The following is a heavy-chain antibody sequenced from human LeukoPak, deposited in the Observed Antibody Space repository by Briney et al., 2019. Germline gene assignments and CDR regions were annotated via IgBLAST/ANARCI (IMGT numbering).Heavy chain of an antibody. CDR3: AKDRGRGGYGSGSYYNVDY. V-gene: IGHV3-23*01. CDR1: GFTFSSYE. D-gene: IGHD3-10*01. Sequence: GGSLRLSCAASGFTFSSYELNWVRQAPGKGLEWVSAISGSGGSTYYADSVKGRFTISRDNSKNTLYLQMNSLRAEDTAVYYCAKDRGRGGYGSGSYYNVDYWGQGTLVTVSS. CDR2: ISGSGGST. J-gene: IGHJ4*02.